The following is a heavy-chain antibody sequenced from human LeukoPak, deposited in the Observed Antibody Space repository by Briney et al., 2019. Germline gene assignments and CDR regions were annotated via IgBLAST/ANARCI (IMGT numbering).Heavy chain of an antibody. V-gene: IGHV1-18*01. J-gene: IGHJ6*03. D-gene: IGHD3-3*01. Sequence: AASVKVSCKASGYTFTSYGISWVRQAPGQGLEWMGWISAYNGNTNYAQKLQGRVTMTTDTSTSTAYMELRSLRSDDTAVYYCAREWYDFWSGALADYYYYYMDVWGKGATVTVSS. CDR2: ISAYNGNT. CDR3: AREWYDFWSGALADYYYYYMDV. CDR1: GYTFTSYG.